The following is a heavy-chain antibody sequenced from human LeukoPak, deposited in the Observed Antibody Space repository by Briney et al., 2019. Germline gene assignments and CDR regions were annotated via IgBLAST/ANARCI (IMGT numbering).Heavy chain of an antibody. CDR2: IYYSGST. Sequence: PSETLSLTCAVSGYSISSAYYWGWIRQPPGKGLEWIASIYYSGSTNYNPSLKSRVTISVDTSKNQFSLKLSSVTAADTAVYYCARFTYYDFWSGYSNQGFDYWGQGTLVTVSS. V-gene: IGHV4-38-2*01. J-gene: IGHJ4*02. D-gene: IGHD3-3*01. CDR3: ARFTYYDFWSGYSNQGFDY. CDR1: GYSISSAYY.